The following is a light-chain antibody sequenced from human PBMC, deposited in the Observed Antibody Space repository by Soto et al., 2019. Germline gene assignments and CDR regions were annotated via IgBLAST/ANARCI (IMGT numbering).Light chain of an antibody. V-gene: IGLV2-11*01. CDR3: CSYAGSYTLV. CDR2: DVV. Sequence: QSALTQPRSVSGSPGQSVTISCTGTSSDVGGYNYVSWYQQHPGKAPKLMIYDVVKRPSGVPDRFSGSKSGNTASLTISGLQAEDEADYYCCSYAGSYTLVFGGGTKLNVL. CDR1: SSDVGGYNY. J-gene: IGLJ3*02.